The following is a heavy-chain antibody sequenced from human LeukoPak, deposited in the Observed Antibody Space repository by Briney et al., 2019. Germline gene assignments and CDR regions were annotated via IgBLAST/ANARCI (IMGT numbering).Heavy chain of an antibody. CDR1: GYTFTGYY. Sequence: VASVKVSCKASGYTFTGYYMHWVRQASGQGLEWMGWINPNSGGTNYAQKFQGRVTMTRDTSISTAYMELSRLRSDDTAVYYCARGDYYDSSGYYCDYWGQGTLVTVSS. D-gene: IGHD3-22*01. V-gene: IGHV1-2*02. J-gene: IGHJ4*02. CDR3: ARGDYYDSSGYYCDY. CDR2: INPNSGGT.